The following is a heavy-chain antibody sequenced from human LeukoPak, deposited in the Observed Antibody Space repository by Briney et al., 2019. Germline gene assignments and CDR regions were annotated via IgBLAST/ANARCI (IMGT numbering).Heavy chain of an antibody. J-gene: IGHJ4*02. D-gene: IGHD5-18*01. CDR1: GFTFSSYG. CDR2: IWCDGSNK. CDR3: AKDPGKYSYAQFDY. V-gene: IGHV3-30*02. Sequence: GSLRLSCAASGFTFSSYGMHWVRQAPGKGLEWVAVIWCDGSNKYYADSVKGRFTISRDNSKNTLYLQMNSLRAEDTAVYYCAKDPGKYSYAQFDYWGQGTLVTVSS.